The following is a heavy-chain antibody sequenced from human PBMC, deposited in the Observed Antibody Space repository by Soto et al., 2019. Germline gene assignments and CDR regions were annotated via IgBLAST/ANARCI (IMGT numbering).Heavy chain of an antibody. CDR3: ASPTVPDHSVFHI. CDR2: ISSDGSKN. Sequence: QVHLVESGGGVLQPGRSLRLSCAASGFTFSSYAMHWVRQAPGKGLEWVAVISSDGSKNYYADSGKLRFTISRHNSKNTLYLQMNSLKGEDTAVYSWASPTVPDHSVFHIWGQGTRVTVSS. V-gene: IGHV3-30-3*01. D-gene: IGHD2-2*01. J-gene: IGHJ3*02. CDR1: GFTFSSYA.